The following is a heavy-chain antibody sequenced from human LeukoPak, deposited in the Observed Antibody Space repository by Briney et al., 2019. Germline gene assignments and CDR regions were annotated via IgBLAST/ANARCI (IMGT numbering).Heavy chain of an antibody. CDR2: ISYDGSNK. J-gene: IGHJ4*02. Sequence: GGSLRLSCAASGFTFSRYGMHWVRQAPGKGLEWVAVISYDGSNKYYADSVKGRFTISRDNSKNTLYLQMNSLRAEDTAVYYCAKSGGVTTTLGYWGQGTLVTVSS. CDR3: AKSGGVTTTLGY. D-gene: IGHD4-17*01. V-gene: IGHV3-30*18. CDR1: GFTFSRYG.